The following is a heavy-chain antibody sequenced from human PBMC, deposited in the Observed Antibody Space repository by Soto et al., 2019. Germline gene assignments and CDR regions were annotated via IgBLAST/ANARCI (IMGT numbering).Heavy chain of an antibody. Sequence: EVQLVESGGGLVQPGGSLRLSCAASGFTFSSYWMHWVRQAPGKGLVWVSRINRDGSSTSYADSVKGRFTISRDNAKNTLYLQMNSLRAEDTAVYYCAREYSSSWYVSWFDPWGQGTLVTVSS. J-gene: IGHJ5*02. CDR2: INRDGSST. CDR3: AREYSSSWYVSWFDP. CDR1: GFTFSSYW. D-gene: IGHD6-13*01. V-gene: IGHV3-74*01.